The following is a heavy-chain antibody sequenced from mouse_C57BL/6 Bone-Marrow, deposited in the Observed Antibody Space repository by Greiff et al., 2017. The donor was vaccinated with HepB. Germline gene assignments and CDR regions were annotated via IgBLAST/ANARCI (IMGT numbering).Heavy chain of an antibody. J-gene: IGHJ4*01. Sequence: EVQLQQSGPELVKPGASVKISCKASGYTFTDYYMNWVKQSHGKGLEWIGDINPNNGGTSYTQKFKGKATLTVDKSTSTAYMELRSLTSEDSAVYYWARSGWFPYYYAMDYWGQGTSVTVSS. CDR3: ARSGWFPYYYAMDY. V-gene: IGHV1-26*01. D-gene: IGHD2-3*01. CDR2: INPNNGGT. CDR1: GYTFTDYY.